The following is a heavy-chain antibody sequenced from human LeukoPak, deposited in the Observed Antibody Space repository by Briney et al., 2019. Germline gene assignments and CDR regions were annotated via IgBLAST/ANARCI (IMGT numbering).Heavy chain of an antibody. J-gene: IGHJ4*02. CDR1: GFTFSTYS. D-gene: IGHD4/OR15-4a*01. Sequence: GGSLRVSCAASGFTFSTYSMNWVRQAPGKGLEWLSYITSTSGTIYYADSVKGRFTISRDNAKNSLYLQMNSLRDEDTAVYYCARVRGGNYQPLNFDYWGQGTLVTVSS. V-gene: IGHV3-48*02. CDR2: ITSTSGTI. CDR3: ARVRGGNYQPLNFDY.